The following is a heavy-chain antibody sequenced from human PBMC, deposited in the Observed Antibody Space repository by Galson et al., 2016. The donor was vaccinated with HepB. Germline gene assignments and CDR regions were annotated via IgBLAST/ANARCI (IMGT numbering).Heavy chain of an antibody. J-gene: IGHJ1*01. D-gene: IGHD3-3*01. CDR3: ARDSPITIFGVVPLHP. Sequence: SVKVSCKASGDTFSSYTITWVRQAPGQGLEWMGRIVPIVDVVDYAQRFQGRITITADKSTNTAYMELSSLTSEDTALYYCARDSPITIFGVVPLHPWGQGTLVTVSS. V-gene: IGHV1-69*04. CDR2: IVPIVDVV. CDR1: GDTFSSYT.